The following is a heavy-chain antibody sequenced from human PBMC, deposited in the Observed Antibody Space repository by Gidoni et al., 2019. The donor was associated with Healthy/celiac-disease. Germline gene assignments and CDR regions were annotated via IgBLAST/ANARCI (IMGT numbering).Heavy chain of an antibody. Sequence: QVQLHESGPGLVKPSPTLSLTYPVSCGSISSGGYYWSGIRQHPVKGLEWIGYIYYSGSTYYNPSIKSRVTISVDTSKNQFSLKLSSVTAADTAVYYCARAGDAFDIWGQGTMVTVSS. CDR2: IYYSGST. CDR3: ARAGDAFDI. V-gene: IGHV4-31*03. J-gene: IGHJ3*02. CDR1: CGSISSGGYY.